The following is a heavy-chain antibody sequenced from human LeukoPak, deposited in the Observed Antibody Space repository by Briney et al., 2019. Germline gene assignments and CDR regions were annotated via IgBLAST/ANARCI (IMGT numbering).Heavy chain of an antibody. CDR3: ARSQGGSYPWAPEYYFDY. CDR2: IYYSGST. J-gene: IGHJ4*02. Sequence: SVTLSLTCTVSGGSISSSSYYWGWIRQPPGKGLEWIGSIYYSGSTYYNPSLKSRVTISVDTSKNQFSLKLSSVTAADTAVYYCARSQGGSYPWAPEYYFDYWGQGTLVTVSS. V-gene: IGHV4-39*07. D-gene: IGHD1-26*01. CDR1: GGSISSSSYY.